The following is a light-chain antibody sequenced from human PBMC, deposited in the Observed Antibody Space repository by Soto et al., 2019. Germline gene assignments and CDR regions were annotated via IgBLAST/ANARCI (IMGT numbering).Light chain of an antibody. CDR3: QHYGSSPEK. Sequence: EIVLTQSPGTLSLSPGERATLSCRASQSVSSNYLAWYQQKPGQAPRLLIYGASSRATGIPDRFSGSGSGTDFTLTISRLEPEDFEVYYCQHYGSSPEKLGQGTKVDSK. J-gene: IGKJ1*01. CDR2: GAS. V-gene: IGKV3-20*01. CDR1: QSVSSNY.